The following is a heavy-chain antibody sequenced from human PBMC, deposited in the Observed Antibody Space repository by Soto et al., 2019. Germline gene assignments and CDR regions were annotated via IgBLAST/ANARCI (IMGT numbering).Heavy chain of an antibody. J-gene: IGHJ4*02. D-gene: IGHD1-7*01. V-gene: IGHV4-4*02. CDR3: ASRDPGTSVDY. CDR2: IYRTGST. CDR1: GGSFTSNSW. Sequence: SETLSLTCAVSGGSFTSNSWWTWVRQPPGQGLEWIGEIYRTGSTNYNPSLKSRVTISLDKSENQFSLKVTSLTAADTAVYYCASRDPGTSVDYWGQGTLVTVSS.